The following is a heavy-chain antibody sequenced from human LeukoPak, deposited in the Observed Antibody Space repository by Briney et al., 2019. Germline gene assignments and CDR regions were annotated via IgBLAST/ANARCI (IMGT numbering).Heavy chain of an antibody. J-gene: IGHJ4*02. V-gene: IGHV3-15*01. Sequence: KPGGSLRLSCAASGFTFSNAWMSWVRQAPGKGLEWVGRIKSKADGGTTDYATPVKGRFTISRDDSKNTLYLQMNSLKIEDTAVYYCTTRKNGYYYGSGSYSYYFDYWSQGTLVTVSS. CDR3: TTRKNGYYYGSGSYSYYFDY. CDR2: IKSKADGGTT. CDR1: GFTFSNAW. D-gene: IGHD3-10*01.